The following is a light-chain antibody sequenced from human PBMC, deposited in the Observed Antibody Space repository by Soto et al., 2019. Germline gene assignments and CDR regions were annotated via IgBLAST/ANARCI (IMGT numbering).Light chain of an antibody. CDR3: QQRSNWPRLT. J-gene: IGKJ4*01. CDR2: DAS. Sequence: EIVLTQSPATLSLSPGERATLSCRASQSVSSYLAWYQQKPGQAPRLLIYDASNRAPGIPARFSGSGSGTDFTLTISSLEPEDFAVYYCQQRSNWPRLTFGGATKVEIK. V-gene: IGKV3-11*01. CDR1: QSVSSY.